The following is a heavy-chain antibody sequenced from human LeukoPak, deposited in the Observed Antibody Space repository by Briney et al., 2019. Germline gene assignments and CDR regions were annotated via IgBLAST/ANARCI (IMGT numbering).Heavy chain of an antibody. J-gene: IGHJ4*02. V-gene: IGHV1-2*02. Sequence: GASVKVSCKAPGYTFTGYYLHWVRQAPGQGLEWMGRINPSSGDTNYAQKSQGRVTMTRDTSISTAYLELSTLTSDDTAVYFCARVSVAGTPDRDYFDYWGQGTLVTVSS. CDR3: ARVSVAGTPDRDYFDY. D-gene: IGHD6-19*01. CDR1: GYTFTGYY. CDR2: INPSSGDT.